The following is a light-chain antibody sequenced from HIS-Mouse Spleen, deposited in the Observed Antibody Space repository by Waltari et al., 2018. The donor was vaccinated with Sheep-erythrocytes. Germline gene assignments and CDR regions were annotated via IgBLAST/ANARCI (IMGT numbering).Light chain of an antibody. CDR3: CSYAGSSTPWV. Sequence: QSALTQPASVSASPGQSITISCTGTSSDVGSYNLVPWYQQHPGKAPKLMIYEGSKRPSGVSNRFSGSKSGNTASLTISGLQAEDEADYYCCSYAGSSTPWVFGGGTKLTVL. CDR2: EGS. J-gene: IGLJ3*02. CDR1: SSDVGSYNL. V-gene: IGLV2-23*01.